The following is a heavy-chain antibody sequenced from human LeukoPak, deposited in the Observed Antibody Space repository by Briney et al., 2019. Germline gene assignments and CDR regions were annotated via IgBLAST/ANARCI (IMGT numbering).Heavy chain of an antibody. CDR3: AGARDYFDSSEIGY. CDR1: GFTFSSYA. CDR2: ISSNGVST. Sequence: GGSLRLSCAASGFTFSSYAMHWVRQAPGKGLESVSAISSNGVSTYYANSVKGRFTISRDNSKNTLYLQMGSLRAEDMAVYYCAGARDYFDSSEIGYWGQGTLVTVSS. D-gene: IGHD3-22*01. V-gene: IGHV3-64*01. J-gene: IGHJ4*02.